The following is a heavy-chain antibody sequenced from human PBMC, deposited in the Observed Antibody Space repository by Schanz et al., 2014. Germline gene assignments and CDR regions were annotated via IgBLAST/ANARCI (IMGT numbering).Heavy chain of an antibody. CDR2: IIPILGIA. CDR1: GGIFSTYT. CDR3: ARDRLECGAECYSVEVFEI. D-gene: IGHD2-21*01. Sequence: QVQLVQSGAEVKKPGSSVKVSCKASGGIFSTYTISWVRQAPGQGLEWMGRIIPILGIANYAQKFQGRVTITADTSTTTAYMELSGLRSEDTAVYYCARDRLECGAECYSVEVFEIWGQGTLVIVSS. V-gene: IGHV1-69*08. J-gene: IGHJ4*02.